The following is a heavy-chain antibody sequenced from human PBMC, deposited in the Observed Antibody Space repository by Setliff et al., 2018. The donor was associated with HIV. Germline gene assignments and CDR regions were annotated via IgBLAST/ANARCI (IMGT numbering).Heavy chain of an antibody. Sequence: SETLSFTCAVYGRSFSGYYWSWIRQPAEKGLEWIGRIYSSGRTNYNPSLKSRVTISVDTSKNQFSLKLSSVTAADTAVYYCARGLSFYDPGGFDYWGQGTLVTVSS. J-gene: IGHJ4*02. V-gene: IGHV4-59*10. CDR2: IYSSGRT. CDR1: GRSFSGYY. CDR3: ARGLSFYDPGGFDY. D-gene: IGHD3-22*01.